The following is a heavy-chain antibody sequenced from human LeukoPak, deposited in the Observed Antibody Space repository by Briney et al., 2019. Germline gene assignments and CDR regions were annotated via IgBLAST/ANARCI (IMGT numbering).Heavy chain of an antibody. D-gene: IGHD3-3*01. Sequence: ASVKVSCKASGYTFTSYDINWVRQAPGQGLEWMGWMNPNSGNTGYAQKFPGRVTMTRNTSISTAYMELSSLRSEDTAVYYCARGSVRFLEWLFHGMDVWGQGTTVTVSS. CDR2: MNPNSGNT. CDR3: ARGSVRFLEWLFHGMDV. CDR1: GYTFTSYD. V-gene: IGHV1-8*01. J-gene: IGHJ6*02.